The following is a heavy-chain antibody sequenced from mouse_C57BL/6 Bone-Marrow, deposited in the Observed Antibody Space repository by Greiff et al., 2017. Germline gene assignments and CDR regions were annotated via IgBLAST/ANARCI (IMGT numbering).Heavy chain of an antibody. D-gene: IGHD1-1*01. J-gene: IGHJ3*01. V-gene: IGHV1-62-2*01. CDR2: FYPGSGSI. CDR1: GYTFTEYT. CDR3: ARDEDGDGSSYEAGFAY. Sequence: QVQLQQSGAALVKPGASVKLSCKASGYTFTEYTIHCVKPRSGQGLAWIGWFYPGSGSITYPEQFTDKATLTADPSSSTVYMEVSRVTSEDSAVYFCARDEDGDGSSYEAGFAYWGQGTLVTVSA.